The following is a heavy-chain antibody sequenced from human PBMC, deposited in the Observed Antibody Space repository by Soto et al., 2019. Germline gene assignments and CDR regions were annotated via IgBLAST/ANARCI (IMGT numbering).Heavy chain of an antibody. J-gene: IGHJ4*02. D-gene: IGHD3-16*01. V-gene: IGHV3-23*01. CDR3: AMMANSVGGLQSPDLEETPGY. Sequence: EVQLLESGGGLVQPGGSLRLSCAASGFTFSSYAMSWVRQAPGKGLEWVSAISGSGGSTYYADSVKGRFTISRDNSKNTLYLQMNSLRAQDTAVYYCAMMANSVGGLQSPDLEETPGYWGQGTLVTVSS. CDR2: ISGSGGST. CDR1: GFTFSSYA.